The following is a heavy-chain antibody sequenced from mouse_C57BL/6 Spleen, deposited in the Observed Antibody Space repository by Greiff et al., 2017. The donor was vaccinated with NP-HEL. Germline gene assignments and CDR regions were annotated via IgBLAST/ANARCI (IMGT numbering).Heavy chain of an antibody. CDR3: ARTRIYDGYYVAY. J-gene: IGHJ3*01. CDR2: IYPSDSET. V-gene: IGHV1-61*01. D-gene: IGHD2-3*01. CDR1: GYTFTSYW. Sequence: QVQLQQPGAELVRPGSSVKLSCKASGYTFTSYWMDWVKQRPGQGLEWIGNIYPSDSETHYNQKFKDKATLTVDKSSSTAYMQPSSLTSEDSAVDYCARTRIYDGYYVAYWGQGTLVTVSA.